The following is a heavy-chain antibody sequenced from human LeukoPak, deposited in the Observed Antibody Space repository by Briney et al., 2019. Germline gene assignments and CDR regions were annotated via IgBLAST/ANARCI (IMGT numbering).Heavy chain of an antibody. V-gene: IGHV3-48*01. J-gene: IGHJ4*02. Sequence: GGSLRLSCAASGFTFSSYSMNWVRQAPGKGLEWVSYISSSSSTIYYADSVKGRLTVSRDNAKNSLYLQMNSLRAEDTAVYYCARDFTVTTSSYWGQGTLVTVSS. CDR1: GFTFSSYS. CDR3: ARDFTVTTSSY. D-gene: IGHD4-17*01. CDR2: ISSSSSTI.